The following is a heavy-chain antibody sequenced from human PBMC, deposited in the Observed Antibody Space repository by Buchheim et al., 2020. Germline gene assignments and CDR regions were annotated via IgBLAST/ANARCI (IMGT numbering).Heavy chain of an antibody. CDR2: SNTDSGGT. CDR1: GFTLTGXY. CDR3: ARTSSFDY. V-gene: IGHV1-2*02. J-gene: IGHJ4*02. Sequence: QVQLVQSGAEVKKPGASVKVSCKASGFTLTGXYMHWVRQAPGQGLEWMGWSNTDSGGTNYAQKFQGRVXMTRGPSINTAYMELSSLTSDDSAVYYCARTSSFDYWGQGTL.